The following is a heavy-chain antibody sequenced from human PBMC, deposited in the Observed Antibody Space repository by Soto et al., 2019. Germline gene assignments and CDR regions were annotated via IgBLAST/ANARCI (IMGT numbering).Heavy chain of an antibody. V-gene: IGHV4-31*03. CDR2: IYYSGST. CDR1: GGSISSGGYY. J-gene: IGHJ5*02. D-gene: IGHD3-10*01. CDR3: ASSVTMVRGVTRGRYNWFDP. Sequence: QVQLQESGPGLVKPSQTLSLTCTVSGGSISSGGYYWSWIRQHPGKGLEWIGYIYYSGSTYYNPSLKSRVTIAVDTSKNRFSLKLSSVTAADTAVYYCASSVTMVRGVTRGRYNWFDPWGQGTLVTVSS.